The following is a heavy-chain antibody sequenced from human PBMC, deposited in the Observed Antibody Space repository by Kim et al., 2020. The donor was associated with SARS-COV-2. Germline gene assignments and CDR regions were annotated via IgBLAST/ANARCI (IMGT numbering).Heavy chain of an antibody. CDR2: ISYDGSNK. CDR1: GFTFSSYA. Sequence: GGSLRLSCAASGFTFSSYAMHWVRQAPGKGLEWVAVISYDGSNKYYADSVKGRFTISRDNSKNTLYLQMNSLRAEDTAVYYCARDRGSGSSFCYYGMDVWGQGTTVTVSS. CDR3: ARDRGSGSSFCYYGMDV. V-gene: IGHV3-30*04. D-gene: IGHD3-10*01. J-gene: IGHJ6*02.